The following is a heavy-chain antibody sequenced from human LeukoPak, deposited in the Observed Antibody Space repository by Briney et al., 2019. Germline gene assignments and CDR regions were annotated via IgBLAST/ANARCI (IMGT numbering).Heavy chain of an antibody. CDR3: ARDLELSAVYYFDS. CDR2: VSSSGSTI. J-gene: IGHJ4*02. D-gene: IGHD3-3*01. CDR1: GFTFSDYY. Sequence: GGSLRLSCAASGFTFSDYYMSWIRQAPGKGLEWVSYVSSSGSTIYYADSVKGRFTISRDNSKNMLYLQMNSLRADDTAVYYCARDLELSAVYYFDSWGQGTLVIVSS. V-gene: IGHV3-11*04.